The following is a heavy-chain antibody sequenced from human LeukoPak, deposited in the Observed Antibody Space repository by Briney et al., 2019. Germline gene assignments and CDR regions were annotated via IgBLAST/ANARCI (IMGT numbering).Heavy chain of an antibody. Sequence: SETLSLTCTVSGGSISSYYWSWIRQPAGKGLEWIGRIYTSGSTNYNPSLKSRDTMSVDTSKNQFSLKLSSVTAADTAVYYCARRRVCSGGSCGAFDIWGQGTMVTVSS. CDR2: IYTSGST. V-gene: IGHV4-4*07. D-gene: IGHD2-15*01. J-gene: IGHJ3*02. CDR3: ARRRVCSGGSCGAFDI. CDR1: GGSISSYY.